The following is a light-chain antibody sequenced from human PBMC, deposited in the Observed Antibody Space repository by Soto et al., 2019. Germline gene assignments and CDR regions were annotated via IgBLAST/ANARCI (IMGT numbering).Light chain of an antibody. CDR2: DVS. Sequence: DIQMTQSPSSLSASVGDRVTITCRASQRISAYLNWYQQKPGEAPKLLIFDVSVLESGVPSRFSGSGSETDLPLSITSLQPEDFATYYCRQTYSPPLAFGPGTTVDFK. V-gene: IGKV1-39*01. J-gene: IGKJ3*01. CDR1: QRISAY. CDR3: RQTYSPPLA.